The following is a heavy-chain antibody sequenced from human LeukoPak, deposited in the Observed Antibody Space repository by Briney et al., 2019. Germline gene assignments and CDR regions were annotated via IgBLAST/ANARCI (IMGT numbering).Heavy chain of an antibody. J-gene: IGHJ4*02. CDR3: ARWESCGTTSCYDGSETFDC. CDR1: GYTFTNYA. CDR2: ISAYNGNK. D-gene: IGHD2-2*01. V-gene: IGHV1-18*01. Sequence: ASAKVSCKASGYTFTNYAISWVRQPPGQGLEWMGWISAYNGNKKYAQKYQGRVTMTTDTSTTTAYMELRSMRSDDTAVYYCARWESCGTTSCYDGSETFDCWGQGTLVTVSS.